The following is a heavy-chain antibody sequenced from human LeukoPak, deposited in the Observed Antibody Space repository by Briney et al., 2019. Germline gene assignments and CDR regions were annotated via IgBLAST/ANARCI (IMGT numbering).Heavy chain of an antibody. Sequence: SVKVSCKASGGTFSSYAISWVRQAPGQGLEWMGGIIPIFGTANYAQKFQGRVTITADESTSTAYMELSSLRSEDTAVYYCAMGLGYCSGGSCYYNWFNPWGQGTLVTVSS. CDR3: AMGLGYCSGGSCYYNWFNP. D-gene: IGHD2-15*01. CDR1: GGTFSSYA. J-gene: IGHJ5*02. V-gene: IGHV1-69*01. CDR2: IIPIFGTA.